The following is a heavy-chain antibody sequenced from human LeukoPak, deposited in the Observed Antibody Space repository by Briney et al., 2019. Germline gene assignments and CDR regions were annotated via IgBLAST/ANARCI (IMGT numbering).Heavy chain of an antibody. V-gene: IGHV4-38-2*01. Sequence: SGTLSLTCFVSTLSISRDSYWGWIRQPPGKGLEWVGSISHSGNTYYNPSLKSRVTISVDPSKNHFSLKLTSVTAADTAVYYCASGNYYGLGVDTFDIWGQGTMVTVSS. CDR2: ISHSGNT. J-gene: IGHJ3*02. D-gene: IGHD3-10*01. CDR1: TLSISRDSY. CDR3: ASGNYYGLGVDTFDI.